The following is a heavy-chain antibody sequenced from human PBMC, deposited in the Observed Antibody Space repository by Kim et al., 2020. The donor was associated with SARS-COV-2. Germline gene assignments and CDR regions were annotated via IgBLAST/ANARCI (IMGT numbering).Heavy chain of an antibody. CDR3: ARVQLVPNYSYYYMDV. CDR1: GGSISSYY. J-gene: IGHJ6*03. CDR2: MYYSGST. Sequence: ETLSLTCTVSGGSISSYYWSWIRQPPGKGLEWIGYMYYSGSTNYNPSLKSRVTISVDTSKNQFSLKLSSVTAADTAVFYCARVQLVPNYSYYYMDVWGKGTTVTVSS. V-gene: IGHV4-59*08. D-gene: IGHD6-13*01.